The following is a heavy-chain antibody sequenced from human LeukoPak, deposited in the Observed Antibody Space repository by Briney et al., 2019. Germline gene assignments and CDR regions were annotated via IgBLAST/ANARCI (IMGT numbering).Heavy chain of an antibody. Sequence: PGGSLRLSCAASGFTFSSYDMHWVRQSTGKGLEWVSSIGTTGDTYYPGSVKGRFTISRENTKNSLYLQMNSLRAGDTAVYYCARGPYSSGHFDYWGQGTLVTVSS. CDR2: IGTTGDT. CDR3: ARGPYSSGHFDY. V-gene: IGHV3-13*01. CDR1: GFTFSSYD. J-gene: IGHJ4*02. D-gene: IGHD6-19*01.